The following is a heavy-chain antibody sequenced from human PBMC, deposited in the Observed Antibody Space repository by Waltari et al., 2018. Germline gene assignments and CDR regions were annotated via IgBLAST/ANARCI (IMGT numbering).Heavy chain of an antibody. CDR1: RDSLTAHY. CDR2: VNPNGGGT. J-gene: IGHJ4*02. V-gene: IGHV1-2*02. Sequence: LVQSGAEVMKPGASVRVSCKASRDSLTAHYIHWVRQAPGQGIEWMGWVNPNGGGTNYAQRFAGRITVTWDASITTAYMEFSRLTSGDTAVYFCAREYCGGDCRLFDYWGQGTPVTVSS. CDR3: AREYCGGDCRLFDY. D-gene: IGHD2-21*02.